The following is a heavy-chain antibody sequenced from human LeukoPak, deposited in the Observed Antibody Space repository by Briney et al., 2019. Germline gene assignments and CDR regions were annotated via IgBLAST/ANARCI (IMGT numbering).Heavy chain of an antibody. Sequence: SETLSLTCTVSGGSVSSYYWSWIRRPPGKGPEWIGYIYHSGTTKYNPSLKSRVTMSLDTSKNQFSLKLNSVTAADTAVYYCARDGGAMDVWGQGTTVTVSS. CDR2: IYHSGTT. J-gene: IGHJ6*02. CDR3: ARDGGAMDV. V-gene: IGHV4-59*02. CDR1: GGSVSSYY. D-gene: IGHD3-3*01.